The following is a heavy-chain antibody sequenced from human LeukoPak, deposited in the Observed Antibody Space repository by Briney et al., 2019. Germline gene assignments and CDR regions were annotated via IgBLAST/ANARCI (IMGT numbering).Heavy chain of an antibody. Sequence: GASVKVSCKTSGSTFPDFGIYWVRQAPGQGLEWVGWISPDNGDKKFAQSFQGRVILATDTSTRTVYMELTNLRSDDTAVYFCARGDREYWGQGTLVTVSS. CDR3: ARGDREY. J-gene: IGHJ4*02. CDR2: ISPDNGDK. CDR1: GSTFPDFG. D-gene: IGHD3-22*01. V-gene: IGHV1-18*01.